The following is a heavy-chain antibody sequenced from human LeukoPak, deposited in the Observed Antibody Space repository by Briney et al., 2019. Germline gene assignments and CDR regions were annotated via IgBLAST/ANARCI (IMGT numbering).Heavy chain of an antibody. D-gene: IGHD5-24*01. V-gene: IGHV4-59*08. J-gene: IGHJ3*02. CDR3: ARHVTISGPYDASDI. CDR2: IYYSGGT. CDR1: GDSISRYY. Sequence: SETLSLTCTVSGDSISRYYWSWVRQPPGKGLEWIGYIYYSGGTDYNPSLKSRVTISVDTSKNQFSLKLRSVTAADTAVYYCARHVTISGPYDASDIWGQGTMVTVSP.